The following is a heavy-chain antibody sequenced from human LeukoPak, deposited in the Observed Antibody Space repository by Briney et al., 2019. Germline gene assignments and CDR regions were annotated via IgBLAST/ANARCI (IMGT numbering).Heavy chain of an antibody. J-gene: IGHJ4*02. V-gene: IGHV4-34*01. D-gene: IGHD6-19*01. Sequence: SETLSLTCAVYGGSFSGYYWSWIRQPPGKGLEWIGEINHSGSTNYNPSLESRVTISVDTSKNQFSLKLSSVTAADTAVYYCARVQWQAAGTKGVSFDYWGQGTLVTVSS. CDR1: GGSFSGYY. CDR2: INHSGST. CDR3: ARVQWQAAGTKGVSFDY.